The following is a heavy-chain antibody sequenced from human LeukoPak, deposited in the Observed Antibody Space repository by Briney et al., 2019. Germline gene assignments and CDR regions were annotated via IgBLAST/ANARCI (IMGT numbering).Heavy chain of an antibody. D-gene: IGHD3-10*01. CDR1: GYTFTGYY. CDR3: ARDPQIYGPGSYYVGWFDP. V-gene: IGHV1-2*02. Sequence: ASVKVSCKASGYTFTGYYMHWVRQAPGQGLEWMGWINPNSGGTNYAQKFQGRVTMTRDTSISTAYMELSRLRSDDTAVYYCARDPQIYGPGSYYVGWFDPWGQGTLVTVSS. J-gene: IGHJ5*02. CDR2: INPNSGGT.